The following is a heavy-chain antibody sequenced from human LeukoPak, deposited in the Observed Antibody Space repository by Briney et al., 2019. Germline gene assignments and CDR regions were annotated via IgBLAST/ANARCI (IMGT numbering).Heavy chain of an antibody. Sequence: GGSLRLSCAASGFTFSSYWMSWVRQAPGKGLEWVVNIKQDGSEKYYVDSVKGRFTISRDNAKNSVYLQMNSLRAEDTAVYYCARDAPAGGKPEYFFDYWGQGTLVTVSS. CDR3: ARDAPAGGKPEYFFDY. CDR2: IKQDGSEK. CDR1: GFTFSSYW. V-gene: IGHV3-7*01. J-gene: IGHJ4*02.